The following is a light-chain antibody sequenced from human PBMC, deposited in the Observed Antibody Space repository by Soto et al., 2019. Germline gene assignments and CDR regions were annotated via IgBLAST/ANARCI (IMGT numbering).Light chain of an antibody. CDR1: QSISSW. Sequence: GDRVTITCRASQSISSWLAWYQQKPGKAPKLLIYDASSLESGVPSRSSGSGSGTDFTLTINSLQPEDFATYYCQQSYSAPRTFGQGTKVDI. J-gene: IGKJ1*01. V-gene: IGKV1-5*01. CDR2: DAS. CDR3: QQSYSAPRT.